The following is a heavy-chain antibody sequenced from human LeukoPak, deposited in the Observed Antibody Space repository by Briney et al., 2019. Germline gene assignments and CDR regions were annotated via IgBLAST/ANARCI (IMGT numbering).Heavy chain of an antibody. D-gene: IGHD3-16*01. J-gene: IGHJ4*02. CDR1: GFIFRSHR. Sequence: PGGPVRLSCAGSGFIFRSHRMRWLRQAPGKGREGVANINQDGSEKYYVVSVKGRFTISRDNAENSLYLQMNAQRAEDTAVYYCAREGVAEGIYFGFWGQGNLVTVSS. CDR3: AREGVAEGIYFGF. V-gene: IGHV3-7*01. CDR2: INQDGSEK.